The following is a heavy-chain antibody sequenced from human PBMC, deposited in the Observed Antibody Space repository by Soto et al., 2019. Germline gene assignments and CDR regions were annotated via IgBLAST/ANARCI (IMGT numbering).Heavy chain of an antibody. V-gene: IGHV4-31*03. J-gene: IGHJ4*02. Sequence: PSETLSLTCTVSGGSISSGGYYWSWIRQHPGKGLEWIGYIYYSGSTYYNPSLKSRVTISVDTSKNQFSLKLSSVTAADTAVYYCARAVTSYYDSSGYGGYFDYWGQGTLVTVSS. D-gene: IGHD3-22*01. CDR1: GGSISSGGYY. CDR2: IYYSGST. CDR3: ARAVTSYYDSSGYGGYFDY.